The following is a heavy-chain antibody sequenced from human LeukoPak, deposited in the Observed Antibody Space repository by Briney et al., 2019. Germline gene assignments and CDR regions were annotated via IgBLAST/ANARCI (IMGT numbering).Heavy chain of an antibody. J-gene: IGHJ4*02. D-gene: IGHD5-18*01. V-gene: IGHV3-48*01. Sequence: GGSLRLSCAASGFTFSSYSMNWVRQAPGKGLEWVSYISSSSSIMDYADSVKGRFTISRDNAKNSLYLQMNSLRAEDTAVYYCARARGYSYGYSDYCGQGTLVTVSS. CDR1: GFTFSSYS. CDR3: ARARGYSYGYSDY. CDR2: ISSSSSIM.